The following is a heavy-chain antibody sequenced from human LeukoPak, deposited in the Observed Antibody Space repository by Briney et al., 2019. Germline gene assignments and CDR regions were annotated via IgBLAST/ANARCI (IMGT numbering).Heavy chain of an antibody. D-gene: IGHD3-10*01. CDR3: VNFYYGSGSDYSNN. J-gene: IGHJ4*02. CDR2: ISGRVGRT. CDR1: GFTFSSYV. V-gene: IGHV3-23*01. Sequence: GGSLRLSCAASGFTFSSYVMTWVRQAPGKGLEWVSDISGRVGRTDYADSVKGRFTISRDTSTNTLYLRTDSLRAEDTAVYYCVNFYYGSGSDYSNNWGQGTLVTVSS.